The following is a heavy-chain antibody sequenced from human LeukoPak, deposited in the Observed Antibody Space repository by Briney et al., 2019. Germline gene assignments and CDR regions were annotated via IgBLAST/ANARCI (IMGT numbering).Heavy chain of an antibody. CDR2: VYNRGDS. J-gene: IGHJ4*02. V-gene: IGHV4-39*01. D-gene: IGHD3-10*01. CDR3: ARHLGSSIEY. CDR1: TDTFSVSGYY. Sequence: SETLSLTCSVSTDTFSVSGYYWSWIRQPPGRGLEWIASVYNRGDSYYNPSLESRVTISVDTSKSQFSLTLRSVTAADTAVYYCARHLGSSIEYWGQGTLVTVSS.